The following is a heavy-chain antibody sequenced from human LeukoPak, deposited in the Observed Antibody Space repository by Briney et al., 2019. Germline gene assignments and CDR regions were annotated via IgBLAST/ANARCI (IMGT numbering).Heavy chain of an antibody. CDR2: ISYDGNNE. V-gene: IGHV3-30*19. CDR3: ARSGYSGDNPFDY. J-gene: IGHJ4*02. Sequence: GRSLRLSCAASGFTFSRYGMHWVRQAPGKGLEWVAVISYDGNNEYYADSVKGRFTISRDNSKNTQYLQMNSLRGEDTAMYYCARSGYSGDNPFDYWGQGTLVTVSS. CDR1: GFTFSRYG. D-gene: IGHD5-12*01.